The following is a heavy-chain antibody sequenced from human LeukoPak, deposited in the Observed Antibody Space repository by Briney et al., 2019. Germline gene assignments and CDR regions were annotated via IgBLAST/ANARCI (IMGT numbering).Heavy chain of an antibody. J-gene: IGHJ4*02. CDR3: ASNPVAVAGTTDY. V-gene: IGHV4-34*01. CDR2: INHSGST. CDR1: GGSFSGYY. Sequence: SETLSLTCAVYGGSFSGYYWSWIRQPPGKGLEWIGEINHSGSTNYNPSLKSRVTISVDTSKNQFSLKLSSVTAADTAIYYCASNPVAVAGTTDYWGQGTLVTVSS. D-gene: IGHD6-19*01.